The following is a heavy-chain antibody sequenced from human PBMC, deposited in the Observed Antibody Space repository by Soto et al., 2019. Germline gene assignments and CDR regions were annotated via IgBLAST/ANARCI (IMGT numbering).Heavy chain of an antibody. V-gene: IGHV4-4*02. CDR1: GGSISSSNW. CDR3: ARFNSYGSGSYGYFDY. CDR2: IYHSGST. D-gene: IGHD3-10*01. Sequence: SETLSLTCAVSGGSISSSNWWSWVRQPPGKGLEWIGEIYHSGSTNYNPSLKSRVTISXXXXXXQXSXKXXSVTAXDTAVYYCARFNSYGSGSYGYFDYWGQGTLVT. J-gene: IGHJ4*02.